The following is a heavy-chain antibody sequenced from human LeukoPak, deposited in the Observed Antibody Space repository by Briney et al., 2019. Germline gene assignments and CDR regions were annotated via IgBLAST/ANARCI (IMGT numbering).Heavy chain of an antibody. D-gene: IGHD2/OR15-2a*01. V-gene: IGHV3-30*03. J-gene: IGHJ4*02. CDR3: ARGENSKTYPVSGY. Sequence: GQSLRLSCAASGFTFSSYGMHWVRQAPGKGLEWVAVMSNDGSSKYYTDSVKGRFTISRDNSKNALFLQMNSLRAEDTAVYYCARGENSKTYPVSGYWGQGTLVTVSS. CDR1: GFTFSSYG. CDR2: MSNDGSSK.